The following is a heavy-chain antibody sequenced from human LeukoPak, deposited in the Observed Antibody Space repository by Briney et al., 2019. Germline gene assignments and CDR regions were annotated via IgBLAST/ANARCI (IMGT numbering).Heavy chain of an antibody. CDR2: IHYSGAT. CDR1: GGFINDYY. CDR3: ARHSSGWHLDF. V-gene: IGHV4-59*01. J-gene: IGHJ4*02. Sequence: SETLSLTCSVSGGFINDYYWSWIRQPPGKGLEWIGYIHYSGATNYNPSLKSRVIMSVDTSRNQFSLNLYSATAADTAMYYCARHSSGWHLDFWGQGTLVTVSS. D-gene: IGHD6-19*01.